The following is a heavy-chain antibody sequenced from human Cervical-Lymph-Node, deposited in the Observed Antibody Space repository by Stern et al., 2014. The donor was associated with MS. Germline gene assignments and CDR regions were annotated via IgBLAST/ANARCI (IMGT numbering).Heavy chain of an antibody. CDR1: GGSISSYY. D-gene: IGHD5-12*01. CDR3: ARGYGATPFDI. Sequence: VQLVESGPGLVKPSETLSLTCTVSGGSISSYYWSWIRQPPGKGLEWIGYIYYSGSTNYNPSLKSRVTISVDTSKNQFSLKLSSVTAADTAVYYCARGYGATPFDIWGQGTMVTVSS. V-gene: IGHV4-59*01. J-gene: IGHJ3*02. CDR2: IYYSGST.